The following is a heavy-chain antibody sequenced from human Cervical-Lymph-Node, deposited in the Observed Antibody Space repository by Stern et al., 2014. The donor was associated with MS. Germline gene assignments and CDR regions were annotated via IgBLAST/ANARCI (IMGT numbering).Heavy chain of an antibody. V-gene: IGHV1-18*01. D-gene: IGHD1-14*01. CDR2: ITVYNGNT. CDR1: GYTFSSFA. CDR3: ARDGGNPRH. Sequence: QVQLVQSGAEVKKPGASVNVSCKASGYTFSSFAITWVRQAPGQGLEWMGTITVYNGNTNYAQRVQDRVTMTTNTPTNTPYRKGRNVRSDDTALYSCARDGGNPRHWGQGTLVTVSS. J-gene: IGHJ4*02.